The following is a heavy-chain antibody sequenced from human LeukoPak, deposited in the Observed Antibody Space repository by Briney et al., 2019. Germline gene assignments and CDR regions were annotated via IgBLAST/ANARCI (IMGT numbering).Heavy chain of an antibody. CDR2: IRSEAYGGSP. CDR3: TRDQELKWFGSAYYMDV. V-gene: IGHV3-49*04. CDR1: GFTFGDYG. Sequence: GGSLRLSCTASGFTFGDYGLSWVRQAPGKGLEWVGFIRSEAYGGSPQYAASVKGRFSISREDSKSIAFLQMNSLKTEDTGTYYCTRDQELKWFGSAYYMDVWGKGTTVTISS. D-gene: IGHD3-10*01. J-gene: IGHJ6*03.